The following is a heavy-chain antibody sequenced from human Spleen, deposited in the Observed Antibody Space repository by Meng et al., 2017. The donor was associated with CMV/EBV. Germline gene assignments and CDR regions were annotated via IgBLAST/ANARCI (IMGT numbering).Heavy chain of an antibody. Sequence: GGSLRLSCAASGFTFSSDAMHCVRQAPDKGLEWVAVISFDGKNTYYADSMKGRFTISRDNSKSTLYLQMNSLTIEDTAVYFCARGEMTTPPAEYFLHWGQGTLVTVSS. D-gene: IGHD5-24*01. J-gene: IGHJ1*01. CDR3: ARGEMTTPPAEYFLH. CDR2: ISFDGKNT. V-gene: IGHV3-30*04. CDR1: GFTFSSDA.